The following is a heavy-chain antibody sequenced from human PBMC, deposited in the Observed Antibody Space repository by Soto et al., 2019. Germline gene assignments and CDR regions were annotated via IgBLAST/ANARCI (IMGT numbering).Heavy chain of an antibody. Sequence: GGSLRLSCAASGFTFSSYGMHWVRQAPGKGLEWVAVISYDGSNKYYADSVKGRFTISRDNSKNTLYLQMNSLRAEDTAVYYCAKVNLPADYDFWSGSRIVYYYYMDVWGKGTTVTVSS. CDR1: GFTFSSYG. CDR2: ISYDGSNK. D-gene: IGHD3-3*01. V-gene: IGHV3-30*18. CDR3: AKVNLPADYDFWSGSRIVYYYYMDV. J-gene: IGHJ6*03.